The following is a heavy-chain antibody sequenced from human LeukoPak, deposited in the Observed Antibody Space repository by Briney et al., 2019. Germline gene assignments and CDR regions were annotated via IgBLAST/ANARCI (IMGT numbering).Heavy chain of an antibody. CDR1: GFTFSSYS. D-gene: IGHD3-10*01. Sequence: PGGSLRLSCAASGFTFSSYSMNWVRQAPGKGLEWVSSISSSSSYIYYADSVKGRFTISRDNAKNSLYLQMNSLRAEDTAVYYCARPLTYYYGSGSYLYYFGYWGQGTLVTVSS. V-gene: IGHV3-21*01. CDR2: ISSSSSYI. J-gene: IGHJ4*02. CDR3: ARPLTYYYGSGSYLYYFGY.